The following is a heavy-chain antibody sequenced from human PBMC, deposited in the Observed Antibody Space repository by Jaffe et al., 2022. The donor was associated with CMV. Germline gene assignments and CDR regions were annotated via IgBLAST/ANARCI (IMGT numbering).Heavy chain of an antibody. V-gene: IGHV3-15*01. CDR3: TTAIRTYYDILTGYYILDY. D-gene: IGHD3-9*01. J-gene: IGHJ4*02. CDR2: IKSKTDGGTT. CDR1: GFTFSNAW. Sequence: EVQLVESGGGLVKPGGSLRLSCAASGFTFSNAWMSWVRQAPGKGLEWVGRIKSKTDGGTTDYAAPVKGRFTISRDDSKNTLYLQMNSLKTEDTAVYYCTTAIRTYYDILTGYYILDYWGQGTLVTVSS.